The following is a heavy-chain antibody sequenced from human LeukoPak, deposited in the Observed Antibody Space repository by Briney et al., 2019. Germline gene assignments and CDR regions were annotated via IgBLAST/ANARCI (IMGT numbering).Heavy chain of an antibody. CDR3: ARPLSGSSSWHGDAFDI. D-gene: IGHD6-13*01. CDR2: IYYSGST. V-gene: IGHV4-39*01. Sequence: PSETLSLTCTVSGGSISSSIYYWGWIRQPPGKGLEWIGSIYYSGSTYYNASIKSRVTISADTSKNQFSLKLSSVTAADTAVYYCARPLSGSSSWHGDAFDIWGQGTMVTVSS. CDR1: GGSISSSIYY. J-gene: IGHJ3*02.